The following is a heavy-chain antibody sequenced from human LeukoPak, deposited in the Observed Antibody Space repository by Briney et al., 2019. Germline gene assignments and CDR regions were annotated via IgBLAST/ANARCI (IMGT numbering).Heavy chain of an antibody. V-gene: IGHV3-11*04. CDR1: GFTFSDYY. Sequence: GGSLRLSCAASGFTFSDYYMSWIRQAPGKGLEWVSSISSSSNYIYYADSVKGRFTISRDNAKNSLYLQMNSLRAEDTAVYYCARDLRAPTVVTPSWGQGTLVTVSS. CDR2: ISSSSNYI. J-gene: IGHJ4*02. D-gene: IGHD4-23*01. CDR3: ARDLRAPTVVTPS.